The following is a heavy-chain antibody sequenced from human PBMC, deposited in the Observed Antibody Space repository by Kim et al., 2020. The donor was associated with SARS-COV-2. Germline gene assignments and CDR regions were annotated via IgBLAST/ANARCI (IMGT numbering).Heavy chain of an antibody. D-gene: IGHD1-1*01. V-gene: IGHV3-33*01. Sequence: GGSLRLSCAASGFSFSNYGMEWVRQAPGKGLEWVAVIWHDGSNKFYADSVKGRFTISRDNSKNTLYLQMNSLTAEDTAVYYCARDRNIGSSYFDYWGQGTVVTVSS. CDR1: GFSFSNYG. CDR2: IWHDGSNK. CDR3: ARDRNIGSSYFDY. J-gene: IGHJ4*02.